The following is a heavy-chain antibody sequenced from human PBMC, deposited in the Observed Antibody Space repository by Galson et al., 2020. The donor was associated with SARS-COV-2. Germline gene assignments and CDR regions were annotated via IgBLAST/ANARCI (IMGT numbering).Heavy chain of an antibody. V-gene: IGHV3-7*01. CDR3: ADGSNGWSL. Sequence: TGGSLRLPCAASGFSFSTYWMSWVRQAPGKGLGWVANINPGGSVTYYVDSVRGRFTISRDNAQNSLYLRMNSLRAEDTAVYYCADGSNGWSLRGQGTLVTVSS. J-gene: IGHJ4*02. CDR2: INPGGSVT. D-gene: IGHD6-19*01. CDR1: GFSFSTYW.